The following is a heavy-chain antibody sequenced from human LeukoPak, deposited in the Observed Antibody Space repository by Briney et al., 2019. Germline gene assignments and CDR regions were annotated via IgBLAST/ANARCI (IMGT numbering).Heavy chain of an antibody. CDR1: GYTFTTYA. V-gene: IGHV1-3*01. CDR2: INAGNGNT. CDR3: ARDFYSGSSDAYFDY. J-gene: IGHJ4*02. D-gene: IGHD1-26*01. Sequence: GASVKVSCKASGYTFTTYAMHWVRQAPGQRLEWMGWINAGNGNTKYSQKFQGRVTVTRDTSASTAYMELSSLRSEDTAVYYCARDFYSGSSDAYFDYWGQGTLVTVSS.